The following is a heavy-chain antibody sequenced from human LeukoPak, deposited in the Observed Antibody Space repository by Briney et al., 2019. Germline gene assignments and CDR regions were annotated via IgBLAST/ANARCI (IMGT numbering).Heavy chain of an antibody. CDR3: AREIDYSDAFDI. CDR2: IYYSGST. Sequence: SETLSLTCAVYGGSFSGYYWSWLRQPPGKGLEWIGYIYYSGSTNYNPSLKSRVTISVDTSKTQFSLKLSSVTAADTAVYYCAREIDYSDAFDIWGQGTMVTVSS. D-gene: IGHD4-11*01. CDR1: GGSFSGYY. J-gene: IGHJ3*02. V-gene: IGHV4-59*01.